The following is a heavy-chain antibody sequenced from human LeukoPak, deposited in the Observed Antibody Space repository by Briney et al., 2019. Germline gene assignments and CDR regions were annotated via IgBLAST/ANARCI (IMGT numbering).Heavy chain of an antibody. CDR2: FGGTGAGI. CDR1: GFTFSTFG. J-gene: IGHJ4*02. CDR3: AKSGPYFYEF. Sequence: GGSLRLSCAASGFTFSTFGMSWVRQAPGKGLEWVSTFGGTGAGIYYADSVKGRFTVSRDNSKNTLYLQMNSLRGEDTAIYYCAKSGPYFYEFWGQGTLVTVSS. D-gene: IGHD1-26*01. V-gene: IGHV3-23*01.